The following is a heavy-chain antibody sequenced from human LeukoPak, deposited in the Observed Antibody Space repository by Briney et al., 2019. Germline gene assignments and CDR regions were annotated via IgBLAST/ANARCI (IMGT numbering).Heavy chain of an antibody. V-gene: IGHV4-31*03. Sequence: SETLSLTCTVSGGSFSSGTYYWTWLRQRPGTGLEWIGYINYSGNIYYNPSLKSRVTMSVDTSKNQFSLRLSSVTAADTAVYFCARYDSATMSGWFDPWGRGTLVTVSS. CDR3: ARYDSATMSGWFDP. CDR1: GGSFSSGTYY. D-gene: IGHD2-2*01. CDR2: INYSGNI. J-gene: IGHJ5*02.